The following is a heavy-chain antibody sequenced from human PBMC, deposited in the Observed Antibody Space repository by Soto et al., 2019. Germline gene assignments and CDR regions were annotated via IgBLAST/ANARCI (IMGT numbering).Heavy chain of an antibody. CDR2: IIPIFGTA. CDR1: GGTFSSYA. CDR3: ARNTYYDSSGYYSGPPADFGY. Sequence: SVKVSCKASGGTFSSYAISWVRQAPGQGLEWMGGIIPIFGTANYAQKLQGRVTMTTDTSTSTAYMELRSLSSDDTAVYYCARNTYYDSSGYYSGPPADFGYWGQGTLVTVSS. V-gene: IGHV1-69*05. J-gene: IGHJ4*02. D-gene: IGHD3-22*01.